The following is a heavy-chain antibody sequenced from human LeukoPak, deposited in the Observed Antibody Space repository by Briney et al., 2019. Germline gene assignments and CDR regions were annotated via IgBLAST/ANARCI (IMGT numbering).Heavy chain of an antibody. CDR2: IYHTGNT. Sequence: PSETLSLTCAVSGSSINSGYYWGWTRPPPGRGREWIALIYHTGNTYYNPTLRSRVTISIDTSRNLFSLKLTSVTAADTALYYCAKLAAYAHPSFGPPSNWYFDLWGRGTLVAVSS. CDR1: GSSINSGYY. CDR3: AKLAAYAHPSFGPPSNWYFDL. V-gene: IGHV4-38-2*01. J-gene: IGHJ2*01. D-gene: IGHD2-2*01.